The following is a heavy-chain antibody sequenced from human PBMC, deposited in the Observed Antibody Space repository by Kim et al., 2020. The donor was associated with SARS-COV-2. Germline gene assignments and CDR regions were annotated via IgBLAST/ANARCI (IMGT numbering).Heavy chain of an antibody. CDR3: ARDRSGGYYYGPTGYDSDGFDV. Sequence: SETLSLTCTVSGDSLSPYYWSWIRKPPGKGLEWIGYIYYGGSTHYHPSLQSRVTMSVDTSKNQVSLKLTSVTAADTAMYYCARDRSGGYYYGPTGYDSDGFDVGGAATMLT. CDR1: GDSLSPYY. J-gene: IGHJ3*01. V-gene: IGHV4-59*13. D-gene: IGHD3-10*01. CDR2: IYYGGST.